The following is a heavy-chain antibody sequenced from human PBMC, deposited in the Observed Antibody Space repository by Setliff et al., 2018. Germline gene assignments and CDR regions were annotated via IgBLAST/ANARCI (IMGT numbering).Heavy chain of an antibody. CDR2: ISPYNGYI. J-gene: IGHJ3*02. CDR3: TRDTNIVVVPPHRTAFDI. D-gene: IGHD2-2*01. CDR1: GYTFSTYG. V-gene: IGHV1-18*01. Sequence: ASVKVSCKASGYTFSTYGIAWVRQAPGRGLEWMGWISPYNGYIIYAHKFQGRVTMTTDTSTGTADMELRNLRSDDTAVYYCTRDTNIVVVPPHRTAFDIWGQGTMVTVS.